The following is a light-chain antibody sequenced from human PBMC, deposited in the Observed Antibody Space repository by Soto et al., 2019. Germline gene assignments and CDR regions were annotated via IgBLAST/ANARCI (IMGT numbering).Light chain of an antibody. CDR1: SSDVGGYNF. J-gene: IGLJ2*01. CDR3: NSYAGSNNFVV. V-gene: IGLV2-8*01. Sequence: QSALTQPPSASGSPGQSVTISCTGTSSDVGGYNFVSWFQQNPGKAPKLIIYEVNKRPSGVPDRFFGSKSGNTASLTVSGLQAEDEAHYYCNSYAGSNNFVVFGGGTKLTVL. CDR2: EVN.